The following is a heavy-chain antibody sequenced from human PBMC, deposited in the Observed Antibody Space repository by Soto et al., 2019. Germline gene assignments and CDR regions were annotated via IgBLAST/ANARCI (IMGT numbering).Heavy chain of an antibody. J-gene: IGHJ4*02. CDR2: IYYSGTT. V-gene: IGHV4-59*12. Sequence: WTWIRQPPGKGLEWMGYIYYSGTTTNYNPSLKSRVTLSVDTSKNQFSLKLSSVTAADTAVYYCARLGGSYAVPHFDYWGQGPWSPSPQ. CDR3: ARLGGSYAVPHFDY. D-gene: IGHD1-26*01.